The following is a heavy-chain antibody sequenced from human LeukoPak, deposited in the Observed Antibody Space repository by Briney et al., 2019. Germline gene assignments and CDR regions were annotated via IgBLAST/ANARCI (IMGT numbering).Heavy chain of an antibody. J-gene: IGHJ3*02. CDR1: GYTFTSYG. Sequence: ASVKVSCKASGYTFTSYGISWVRQAPGQGLEWMGWISAYNGNTNYAQKLQGRVTMTTDTSTSTAYMELRSLRSDDTAVYYRAREAYVVPAAMYTTDAFDIWGQGTMVTVSS. V-gene: IGHV1-18*01. D-gene: IGHD2-2*01. CDR2: ISAYNGNT. CDR3: AREAYVVPAAMYTTDAFDI.